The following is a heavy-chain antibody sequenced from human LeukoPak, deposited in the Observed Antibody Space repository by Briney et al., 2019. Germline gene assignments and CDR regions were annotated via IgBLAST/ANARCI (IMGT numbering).Heavy chain of an antibody. CDR2: ISTSSTI. CDR3: ARGDNWNSYYYYYMDV. CDR1: GFTFSSYS. V-gene: IGHV3-48*04. J-gene: IGHJ6*03. D-gene: IGHD1-7*01. Sequence: PGGSLRLSCAASGFTFSSYSMNWVRQAPGKGLEWVSYISTSSTIYYADSVKGRFTISRDNAKNSLYLQMNSLRAEDTAMYYCARGDNWNSYYYYYMDVWGKGTTVTVS.